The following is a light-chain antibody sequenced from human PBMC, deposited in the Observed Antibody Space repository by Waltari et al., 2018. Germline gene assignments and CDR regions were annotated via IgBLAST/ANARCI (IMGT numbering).Light chain of an antibody. V-gene: IGKV1-12*01. Sequence: DIQMTQSPSSVSASVGDRVTLTCRASQGISSLLAWYQQKPGKAPKLLIYDASSLHSGVPSRFSGSGSGTEFTLTSSSLQPEDFATYYCQQVDSFPRTFGQGTKVEVK. CDR2: DAS. J-gene: IGKJ1*01. CDR1: QGISSL. CDR3: QQVDSFPRT.